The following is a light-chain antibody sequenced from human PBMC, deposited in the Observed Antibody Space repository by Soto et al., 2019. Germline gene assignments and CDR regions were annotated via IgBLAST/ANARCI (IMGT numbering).Light chain of an antibody. CDR2: GTS. Sequence: EIVMTQSPATLSVSPGERATLSCRASESIRNSYLAWFQQKPGQAPRLLIYGTSSRATGIPDRFSGLGSGTDFSLTIRRLEPEDFAVYYCQQYGSSITFGQGTRLEIK. V-gene: IGKV3-20*01. CDR1: ESIRNSY. J-gene: IGKJ5*01. CDR3: QQYGSSIT.